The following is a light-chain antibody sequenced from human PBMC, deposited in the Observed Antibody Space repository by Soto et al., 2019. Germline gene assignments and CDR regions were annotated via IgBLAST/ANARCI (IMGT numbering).Light chain of an antibody. V-gene: IGKV1-5*01. CDR1: LSLNNR. J-gene: IGKJ1*01. CDR3: QQYKSYST. CDR2: DAS. Sequence: DIQLTQSPSSLSASIGDRVTLTCRASLSLNNRLAWYQQRPGRAPRLLIYDASTLETGVPSRLSGSGSGTEFTLTINNVQPDDLATYICQQYKSYSTFGRGTKVDIK.